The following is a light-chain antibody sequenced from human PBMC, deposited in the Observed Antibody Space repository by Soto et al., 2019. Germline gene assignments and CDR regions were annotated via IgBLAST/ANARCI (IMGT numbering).Light chain of an antibody. V-gene: IGKV3-15*01. CDR2: GAS. J-gene: IGKJ1*01. Sequence: EIVMTQSPATLSVSPGGRATLSCRASQSISDTLAWYQQKPGQAPRLLIYGASKRATGIPARFSGSGSGTDFTLTISSLQSEDFAVYYCQQYNNWPPWTFGQGTKVDI. CDR1: QSISDT. CDR3: QQYNNWPPWT.